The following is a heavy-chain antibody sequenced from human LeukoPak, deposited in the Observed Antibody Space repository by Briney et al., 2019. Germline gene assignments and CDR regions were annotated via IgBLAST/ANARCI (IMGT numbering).Heavy chain of an antibody. D-gene: IGHD2-21*02. V-gene: IGHV3-23*01. CDR1: GFTLSSYA. J-gene: IGHJ4*02. Sequence: GGSLRLSCAASGFTLSSYAMSWVRQAPGKGVEGVSAISGSGGSTYYADSVKGRFTISRDNSKNNMYVQMNSLRAGDTAVYYCAKPPAYCGGDCYWNYWGQGTLVTVSS. CDR2: ISGSGGST. CDR3: AKPPAYCGGDCYWNY.